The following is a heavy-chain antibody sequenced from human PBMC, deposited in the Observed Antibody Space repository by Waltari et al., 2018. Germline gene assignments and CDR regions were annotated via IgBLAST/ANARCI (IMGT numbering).Heavy chain of an antibody. D-gene: IGHD3-22*01. CDR2: IMTDGREE. J-gene: IGHJ3*02. V-gene: IGHV3-7*01. Sequence: EVQLVESGGGLVQPGGSMRLSCAASGFTLCNYWMSWVRQGPGKGPEWVANIMTDGREEYYVDSVRGRFTISRDNAKNSLYLQMNSLRPEDTAVYYCVRDQWFAFDIWGQGTMVTVSS. CDR1: GFTLCNYW. CDR3: VRDQWFAFDI.